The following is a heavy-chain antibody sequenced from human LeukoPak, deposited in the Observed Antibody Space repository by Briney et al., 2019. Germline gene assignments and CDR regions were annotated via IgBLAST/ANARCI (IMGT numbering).Heavy chain of an antibody. CDR2: ISYDGNNK. Sequence: GGSLRLSCAASGFTFSSYGMHWVRQAPGKGLEWVALISYDGNNKYYADSVKGRFTISRDNSKNTLYLQMNSLRAEDTAVYYCAKDGYDYWGQGTLVTVSS. CDR1: GFTFSSYG. J-gene: IGHJ4*02. D-gene: IGHD6-13*01. CDR3: AKDGYDY. V-gene: IGHV3-30*18.